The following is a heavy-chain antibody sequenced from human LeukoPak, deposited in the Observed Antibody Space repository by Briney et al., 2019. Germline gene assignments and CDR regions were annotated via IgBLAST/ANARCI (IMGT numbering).Heavy chain of an antibody. V-gene: IGHV3-23*01. D-gene: IGHD3-10*01. CDR2: ISGSGGST. CDR3: VKGRWHYGSGSYYVY. CDR1: GFTYSSYA. J-gene: IGHJ4*02. Sequence: PGGSLRLSCAASGFTYSSYAMSWVRQAPGKGLEWVSAISGSGGSTYYADSVKGRFTISRDNSKNTLYLQMNSLRAEDTAVYYCVKGRWHYGSGSYYVYWGQGTLVTVSS.